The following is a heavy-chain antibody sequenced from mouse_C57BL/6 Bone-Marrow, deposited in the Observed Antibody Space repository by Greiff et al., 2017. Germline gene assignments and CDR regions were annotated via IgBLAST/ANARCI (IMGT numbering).Heavy chain of an antibody. CDR2: IYPGDGDT. V-gene: IGHV1-82*01. CDR3: ARWYYGVDY. J-gene: IGHJ2*01. CDR1: GYAFSSSW. D-gene: IGHD1-1*01. Sequence: QVQLQQSGPELVKPGASVKISCKASGYAFSSSWMNWVKQRPGKGLEWIGRIYPGDGDTNYNGKFKGKATLTADKSSSTAYMQLSSLTSEDSAVYFCARWYYGVDYWGQGTTLTVSS.